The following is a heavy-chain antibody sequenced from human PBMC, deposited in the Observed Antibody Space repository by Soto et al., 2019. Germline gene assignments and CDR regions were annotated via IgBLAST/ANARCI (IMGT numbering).Heavy chain of an antibody. J-gene: IGHJ6*03. D-gene: IGHD3-3*01. V-gene: IGHV3-21*01. CDR1: GFTFSSYS. Sequence: EMQLVESGGGLVKPGGSLRLSCAASGFTFSSYSMNWVRQAPGKGLEWVSSISSSSSYIYYADSVKGRFTISRDNAKNSLYLQMNSLRAEDTAVYYCARSYDFWSGYYVGGAYYYYYMDVWGKGTTVTVSS. CDR3: ARSYDFWSGYYVGGAYYYYYMDV. CDR2: ISSSSSYI.